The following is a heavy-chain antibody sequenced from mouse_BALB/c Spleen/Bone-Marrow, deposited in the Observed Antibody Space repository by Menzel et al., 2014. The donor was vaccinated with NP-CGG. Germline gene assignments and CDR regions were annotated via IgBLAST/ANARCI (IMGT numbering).Heavy chain of an antibody. Sequence: VPLPQSGAELVKPGASVKLSCPASGFNIKDTYMHWVKQRPEQGLEWIGRIDPANGNTKYDPKFQGKATITADTSSNTAYLQLSSLTSEDTAVYYCARPIFRWGQGTSVTVSS. V-gene: IGHV14-3*02. J-gene: IGHJ4*01. CDR3: ARPIFR. CDR1: GFNIKDTY. CDR2: IDPANGNT.